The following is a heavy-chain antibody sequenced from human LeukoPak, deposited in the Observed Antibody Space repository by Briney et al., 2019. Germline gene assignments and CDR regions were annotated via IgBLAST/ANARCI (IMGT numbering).Heavy chain of an antibody. J-gene: IGHJ6*02. CDR2: ISGSGGST. Sequence: GGSLRLSCAASGFTFSSYAMSWVRQAPGKGLERVSAISGSGGSTYYADSVKGRFTISRDNSKNSLYLQMNSLRDEDTAVYFCARKPYSDTSGRLSDVWGQGTTVTVSS. CDR1: GFTFSSYA. D-gene: IGHD3-22*01. V-gene: IGHV3-23*01. CDR3: ARKPYSDTSGRLSDV.